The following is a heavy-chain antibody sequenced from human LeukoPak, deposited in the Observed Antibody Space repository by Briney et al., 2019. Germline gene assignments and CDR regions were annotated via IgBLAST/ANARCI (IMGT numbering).Heavy chain of an antibody. CDR3: ARAPWRWFGEFPRFEYGMDV. CDR2: TYYRSKWYN. J-gene: IGHJ6*02. D-gene: IGHD3-10*01. CDR1: GDSVSSNSAA. V-gene: IGHV6-1*01. Sequence: SQTLSLTCAISGDSVSSNSAAWNWIRQSPSRGLEWLGRTYYRSKWYNDYAVSVKSRITINPDTSKNQFSLQLNSVTPEDTAVYYCARAPWRWFGEFPRFEYGMDVWGQGTTVTVSS.